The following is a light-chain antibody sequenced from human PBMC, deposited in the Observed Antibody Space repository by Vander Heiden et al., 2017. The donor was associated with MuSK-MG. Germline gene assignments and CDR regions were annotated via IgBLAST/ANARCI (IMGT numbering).Light chain of an antibody. CDR3: QQHYIYPPYT. J-gene: IGKJ2*01. CDR2: YAS. CDR1: QSIVSW. Sequence: DSQMNQSPSLPGASVGDKVSLTCQASQSIVSWLAWYQQKPGKAPTMLIYYASSFESGVPSRLSGSGYGTEFTLTISSRQPGDFASYYCQQHYIYPPYTFGPGTKLEIK. V-gene: IGKV1-5*01.